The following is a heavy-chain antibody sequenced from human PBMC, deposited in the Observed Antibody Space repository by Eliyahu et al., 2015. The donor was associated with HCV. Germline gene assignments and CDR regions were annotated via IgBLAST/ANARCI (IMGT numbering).Heavy chain of an antibody. CDR2: INHRGDT. Sequence: QVQLQQWGAGLLKPSETLSLTCAVYGGSFSGYYWSWIRQTPGKGLEWIGEINHRGDTNYNPSLKTRVTFSADTSKNQFSLKLNSMTAADTAVYYCARMASDSSGWGPLGYWGQGTLVTVSS. J-gene: IGHJ4*02. CDR3: ARMASDSSGWGPLGY. V-gene: IGHV4-34*01. CDR1: GGSFSGYY. D-gene: IGHD6-19*01.